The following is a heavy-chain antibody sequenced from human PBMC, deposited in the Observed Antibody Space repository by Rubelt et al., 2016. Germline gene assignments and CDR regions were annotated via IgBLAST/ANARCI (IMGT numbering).Heavy chain of an antibody. Sequence: QITLKESGPTLVKPTQTLTLTCTFSGFSLSTSGVSVGWIRQPPGQALEWLALIYWDDEKRYSPSLKSRLTITKDTSKNQVCLTVTNMDPVDTAIYYCAHIGYSFDVDYWGQGTLVTVSS. D-gene: IGHD5-18*01. CDR1: GFSLSTSGVS. J-gene: IGHJ4*02. V-gene: IGHV2-5*02. CDR3: AHIGYSFDVDY. CDR2: IYWDDEK.